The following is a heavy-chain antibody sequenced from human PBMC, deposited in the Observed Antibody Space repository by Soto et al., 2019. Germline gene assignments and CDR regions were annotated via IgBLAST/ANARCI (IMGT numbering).Heavy chain of an antibody. Sequence: QVQLQQWGAGLLKPSETLSLTCAVYGGAFSGYYWTWIRQPPGKGLEWIGEINHSGTINFNPSLKSRLTISLDTSKKHFSLKLSSVTDAATAAYYCARADRTLVTSYSPDVWGQGTTVTVSS. CDR3: ARADRTLVTSYSPDV. D-gene: IGHD2-21*02. V-gene: IGHV4-34*01. CDR1: GGAFSGYY. J-gene: IGHJ6*02. CDR2: INHSGTI.